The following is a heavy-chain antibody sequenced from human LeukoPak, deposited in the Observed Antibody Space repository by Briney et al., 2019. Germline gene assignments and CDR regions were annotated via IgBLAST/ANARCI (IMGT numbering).Heavy chain of an antibody. V-gene: IGHV1-2*06. CDR3: ARDRRVAVAGDYYYYYMDV. D-gene: IGHD6-19*01. Sequence: ASVKVSCKASGYTFTGYYMHWVRQAPGQGLEWMGRINPNSGGTNYAQKLQGRVTMTRDTSISTAYMELSRLRSDDTAVYYWARDRRVAVAGDYYYYYMDVWGKGTTVTVSS. J-gene: IGHJ6*03. CDR1: GYTFTGYY. CDR2: INPNSGGT.